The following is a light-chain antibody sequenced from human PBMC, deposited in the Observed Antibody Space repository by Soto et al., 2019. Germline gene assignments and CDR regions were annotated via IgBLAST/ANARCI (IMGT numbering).Light chain of an antibody. Sequence: QTVVTQEPSLTVSPGGTVTLTCGSSTGAVTSGHYPYWFQQKPGQAPRTLIYDTRNKHSWTPARFSGSLLGGKAALTLSGALPEDEAEYYCLLSYSDAVVFGGGTKLTVL. CDR3: LLSYSDAVV. J-gene: IGLJ2*01. CDR2: DTR. CDR1: TGAVTSGHY. V-gene: IGLV7-46*01.